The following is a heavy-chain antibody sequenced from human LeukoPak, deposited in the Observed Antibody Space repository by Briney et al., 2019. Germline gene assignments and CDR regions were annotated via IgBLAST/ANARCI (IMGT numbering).Heavy chain of an antibody. CDR1: GFTFSYAW. Sequence: PGGSLRPSCAASGFTFSYAWMTWVRQGPGKGLEWVGHIAVRSDGGTTDYAAPVKGRFTISRDDSKSTLYLQMDSLQTEDTAVYYCASLVGFSLYYWGQGTLVTVYS. CDR2: IAVRSDGGTT. CDR3: ASLVGFSLYY. D-gene: IGHD1-26*01. V-gene: IGHV3-15*04. J-gene: IGHJ4*02.